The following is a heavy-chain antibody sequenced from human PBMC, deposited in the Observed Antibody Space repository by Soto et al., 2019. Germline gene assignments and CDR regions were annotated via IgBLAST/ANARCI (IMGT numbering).Heavy chain of an antibody. CDR2: IWYDGSNR. V-gene: IGHV3-33*01. J-gene: IGHJ4*02. CDR3: TRDPYGGSRYYFDS. Sequence: GSLRLFCGASGFTFTNYGIHWVRQAPGKGLEWVAVIWYDGSNRFYADSVKGRFTISKDNSQNMLYLQMHSLRPEDTAVYYCTRDPYGGSRYYFDSWGQGTLVTVSS. CDR1: GFTFTNYG. D-gene: IGHD1-26*01.